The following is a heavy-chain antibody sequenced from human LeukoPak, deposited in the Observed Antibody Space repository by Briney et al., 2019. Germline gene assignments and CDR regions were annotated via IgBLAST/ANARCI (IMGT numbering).Heavy chain of an antibody. V-gene: IGHV4-39*07. D-gene: IGHD3-22*01. J-gene: IGHJ4*02. Sequence: PSETLSLTCTVSGGSISTRDYYWGWIRQPPGKGLEWIGSVSYSGRTYYNPSLKSRVTISVDTSKNQFSLKLSSVTAADTAVYYCASRNYYDSSGYYPPVYWGQGTLVTVSS. CDR3: ASRNYYDSSGYYPPVY. CDR1: GGSISTRDYY. CDR2: VSYSGRT.